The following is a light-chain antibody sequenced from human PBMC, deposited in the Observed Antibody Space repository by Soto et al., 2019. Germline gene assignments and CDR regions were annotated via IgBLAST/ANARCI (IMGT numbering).Light chain of an antibody. CDR3: HVWDRRSHDVV. Sequence: SYELTQPPSVSVAPGQTARITRGGDNIGSKNVHWYQQTPGQAPVLVVYDDSDRPSGIPERFSGSNSESTATLTISRVEAGDEADYYCHVWDRRSHDVVFGGGTKVTVL. J-gene: IGLJ2*01. CDR1: NIGSKN. V-gene: IGLV3-21*02. CDR2: DDS.